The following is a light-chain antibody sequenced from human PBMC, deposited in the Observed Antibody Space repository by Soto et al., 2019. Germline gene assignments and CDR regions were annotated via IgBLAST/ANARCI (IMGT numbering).Light chain of an antibody. CDR3: QQRNSWPTSLT. V-gene: IGKV3D-15*01. J-gene: IGKJ4*01. CDR2: GAS. Sequence: EIVMTQSPATLSVSPGERATLSCRASQSVSSNLAWYQQKPGQAPRLLIYGASSRATGIPDRFSGSGSGTEFNLTISSLEPEDFAVYYCQQRNSWPTSLTFGGGTKVDIK. CDR1: QSVSSN.